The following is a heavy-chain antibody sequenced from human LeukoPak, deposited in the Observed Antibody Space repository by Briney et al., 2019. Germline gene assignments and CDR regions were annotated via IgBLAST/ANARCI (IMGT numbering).Heavy chain of an antibody. D-gene: IGHD1-26*01. Sequence: GGSLRLSCAASGFTFSSHSMNWVRQAPGEGLEWVSYISSSSSTIYYADSVKGRFTISRDNAEKSLYLQMNSLRAEDTAVYYCARLVGAKSLDYWGQGTLVTVSS. V-gene: IGHV3-48*01. CDR3: ARLVGAKSLDY. CDR1: GFTFSSHS. J-gene: IGHJ4*02. CDR2: ISSSSSTI.